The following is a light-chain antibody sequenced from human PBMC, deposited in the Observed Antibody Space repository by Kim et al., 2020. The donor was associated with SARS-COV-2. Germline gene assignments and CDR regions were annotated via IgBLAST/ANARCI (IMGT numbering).Light chain of an antibody. V-gene: IGLV1-47*01. Sequence: QSVTISCSENTSSSGSNYVYWYQQLPGMAPKLLIYRNSQRPSGVPDRFSGSESGSSASLAISGLRPEDEADYYCATWDDSLSGLYVFGTGTKVTVL. CDR2: RNS. CDR1: TSSSGSNY. J-gene: IGLJ1*01. CDR3: ATWDDSLSGLYV.